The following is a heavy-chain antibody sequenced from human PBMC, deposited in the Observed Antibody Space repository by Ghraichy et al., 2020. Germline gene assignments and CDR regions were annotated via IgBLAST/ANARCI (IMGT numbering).Heavy chain of an antibody. D-gene: IGHD6-19*01. CDR3: AREYELFGIAVAGGFIDY. J-gene: IGHJ4*02. CDR1: GFTFSSYW. Sequence: AGSLRLSCAASGFTFSSYWMSWVRQAPGKGLEWVANIKQDGSEKYYVDSVKGRFTISRDNAKNSLYLQMNSLRAEDTAVYYCAREYELFGIAVAGGFIDYWGQGTLVTVSS. V-gene: IGHV3-7*01. CDR2: IKQDGSEK.